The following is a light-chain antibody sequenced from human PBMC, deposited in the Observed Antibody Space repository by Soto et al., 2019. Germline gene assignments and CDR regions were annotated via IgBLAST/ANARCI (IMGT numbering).Light chain of an antibody. CDR1: TSDVGGYNY. CDR2: EVS. Sequence: QSALTQPASVSGSPGQSITISCTGTTSDVGGYNYVSWYQQHPGKAPKLIIYEVSHRPSAVSYRFSGSKSGNTASLTISGLQAEDEADYYCSSYTNSNSPVVFGGGTQLTVL. V-gene: IGLV2-14*01. CDR3: SSYTNSNSPVV. J-gene: IGLJ2*01.